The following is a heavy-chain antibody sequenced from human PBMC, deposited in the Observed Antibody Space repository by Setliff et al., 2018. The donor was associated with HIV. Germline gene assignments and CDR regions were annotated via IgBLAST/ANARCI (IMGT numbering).Heavy chain of an antibody. D-gene: IGHD2-15*01. CDR2: IKHSGST. CDR1: GGSFSDYY. V-gene: IGHV4-34*01. J-gene: IGHJ4*02. CDR3: ARHPPYCSGGSCYRGRGYYFDY. Sequence: SETLSLTCAVHGGSFSDYYWTWIRQPPGKGLEWIGEIKHSGSTNYNPSLKSRVTISVDTSKNQFSLKLNSVTAADTAMYYCARHPPYCSGGSCYRGRGYYFDYWGQGTLVTVSS.